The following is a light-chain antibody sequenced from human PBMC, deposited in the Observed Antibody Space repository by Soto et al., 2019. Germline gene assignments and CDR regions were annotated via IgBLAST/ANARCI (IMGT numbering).Light chain of an antibody. CDR2: AAS. Sequence: EIVLTQSPGTLSLSPGERATLSCRASQSVVSNYLAWYQQKPGQAPRLLIYAASTRATGFPARFSGSGSGTDFTLTISRLEPEDFAVYYCQHYRTSPPYTFGQGTRLEIK. CDR3: QHYRTSPPYT. V-gene: IGKV3-20*01. CDR1: QSVVSNY. J-gene: IGKJ2*01.